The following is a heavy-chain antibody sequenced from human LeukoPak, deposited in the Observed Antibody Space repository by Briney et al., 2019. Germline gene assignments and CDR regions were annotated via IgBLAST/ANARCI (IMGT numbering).Heavy chain of an antibody. D-gene: IGHD3-16*01. CDR3: AKDPSNASRTLDL. J-gene: IGHJ3*01. V-gene: IGHV3-30*02. CDR1: GFTFSNYG. Sequence: RGSLRLSCVASGFTFSNYGMHWVRQAPGKGLEWVAFIRSEGVNKYYGDSVEGRFTVSRDNSKNTLSLHMNSLGPEDTAVYYCAKDPSNASRTLDLWGQGTLVTVSA. CDR2: IRSEGVNK.